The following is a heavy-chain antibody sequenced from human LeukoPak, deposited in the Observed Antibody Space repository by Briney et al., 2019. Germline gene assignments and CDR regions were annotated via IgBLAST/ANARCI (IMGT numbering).Heavy chain of an antibody. D-gene: IGHD2-2*02. V-gene: IGHV3-23*01. CDR1: GFTFSSYA. CDR2: ISGSGGST. CDR3: AKVYCSSTSCYTNGKYYMAV. J-gene: IGHJ6*03. Sequence: GGSLRLSCAASGFTFSSYAMSWVRQAPGKGLEWVSAISGSGGSTYYADSVKGRFTISRDNSKNTLYLQMNSLRAEDTAIYYCAKVYCSSTSCYTNGKYYMAVWGKGTTVTVSS.